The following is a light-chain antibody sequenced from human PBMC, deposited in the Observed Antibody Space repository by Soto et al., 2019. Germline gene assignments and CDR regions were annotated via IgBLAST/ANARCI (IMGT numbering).Light chain of an antibody. Sequence: QSALTQPASVSGSPGQSITTSCTGTSSNVGSYKLVSWYQQHPGKAPKLMIFEVNKRPSGVSNRFSGSKSGNTASLTISGLQVEDEADYYCCSSGGSPTYVFGTGTKVTVL. CDR1: SSNVGSYKL. V-gene: IGLV2-23*02. CDR2: EVN. CDR3: CSSGGSPTYV. J-gene: IGLJ1*01.